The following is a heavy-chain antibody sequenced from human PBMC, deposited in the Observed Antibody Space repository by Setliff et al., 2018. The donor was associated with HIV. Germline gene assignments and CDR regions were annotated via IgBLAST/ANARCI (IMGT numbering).Heavy chain of an antibody. D-gene: IGHD2-21*02. CDR2: VSSSGNT. V-gene: IGHV4-61*02. CDR1: GGSISSGGYF. CDR3: ARLSGDYYYFDY. J-gene: IGHJ4*02. Sequence: PSETLSLTCTVSGGSISSGGYFWSWIRQPAGGGLVWIGRVSSSGNTNYNPSLKSRVTISLDTSKNQFSLKLTSVTAADTAVYYCARLSGDYYYFDYWGQGTLVTVSS.